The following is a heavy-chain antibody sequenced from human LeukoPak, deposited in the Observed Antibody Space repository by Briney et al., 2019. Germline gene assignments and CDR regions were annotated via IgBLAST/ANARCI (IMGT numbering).Heavy chain of an antibody. CDR1: GFTFSSYG. Sequence: GRSLRLSCAASGFTFSSYGMHWVRQAPGKGLEWVAVIWYDGSNKYYADSVKGRFTISRDNSKNTLYLQMNSLRAEDTAVYYCARDLEVESAVAGPYWGQGTLVTVS. D-gene: IGHD6-19*01. CDR2: IWYDGSNK. CDR3: ARDLEVESAVAGPY. V-gene: IGHV3-33*01. J-gene: IGHJ4*02.